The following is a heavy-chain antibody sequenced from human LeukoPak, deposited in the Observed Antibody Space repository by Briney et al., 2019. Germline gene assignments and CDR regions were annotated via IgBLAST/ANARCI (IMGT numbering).Heavy chain of an antibody. CDR2: IYYSGST. CDR3: ARGAGRASPFDY. V-gene: IGHV4-39*01. CDR1: GGSISSSSYY. Sequence: SETLSLTCTVSGGSISSSSYYWSWIRQPPGKGLEWIGSIYYSGSTYYNPSLKSRVTISVDTSKNQFSLKLSSVTAADTAVYYCARGAGRASPFDYWGQGTLVTVSS. D-gene: IGHD6-19*01. J-gene: IGHJ4*02.